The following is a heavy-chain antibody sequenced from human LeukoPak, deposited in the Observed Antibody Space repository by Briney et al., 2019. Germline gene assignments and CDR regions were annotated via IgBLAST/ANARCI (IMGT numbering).Heavy chain of an antibody. CDR2: IDPSGSYT. V-gene: IGHV5-10-1*01. Sequence: GESLKISCKGSGYSFTSYWISWVRQMPGKGLGWRGRIDPSGSYTNYSPSFQGHVTISADKSISTAYLQWSSLKASDTAMYYCASSFGGVIVPFDYWGQGTLVTVSS. J-gene: IGHJ4*02. CDR3: ASSFGGVIVPFDY. CDR1: GYSFTSYW. D-gene: IGHD3-16*02.